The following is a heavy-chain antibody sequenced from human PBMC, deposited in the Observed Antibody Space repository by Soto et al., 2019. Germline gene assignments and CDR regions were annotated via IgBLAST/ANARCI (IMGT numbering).Heavy chain of an antibody. Sequence: GASVKVSCKASGYTFTSYGISWVRQAPGQGLEWMGWISAYNGNTNYAQKFQGRVTITADESTSTAYMELSSLRSEDTAVYYCARDHDYYWGQGTLVTVSS. J-gene: IGHJ4*02. CDR1: GYTFTSYG. CDR2: ISAYNGNT. CDR3: ARDHDYY. D-gene: IGHD1-1*01. V-gene: IGHV1-18*01.